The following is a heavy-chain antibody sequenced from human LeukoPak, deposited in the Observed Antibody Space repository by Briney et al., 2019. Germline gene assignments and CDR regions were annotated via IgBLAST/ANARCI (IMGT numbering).Heavy chain of an antibody. J-gene: IGHJ6*02. CDR2: INHNGNVN. Sequence: GGSLRLSCAASGFTFGSYWMNWARQAPGKGLEWVASINHNGNVNYYVDSVKGRFTISRDNAKNSLYLRMSNLRAEDTAVYFCARGGGLDVWGQGATVTVSS. V-gene: IGHV3-7*03. D-gene: IGHD3-16*01. CDR1: GFTFGSYW. CDR3: ARGGGLDV.